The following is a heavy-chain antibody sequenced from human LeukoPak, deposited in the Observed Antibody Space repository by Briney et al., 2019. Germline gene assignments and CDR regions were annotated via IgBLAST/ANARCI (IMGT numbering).Heavy chain of an antibody. D-gene: IGHD6-19*01. CDR2: ISYDGSNK. CDR3: AKGGGWLPDY. J-gene: IGHJ4*02. CDR1: GFTFSSYG. Sequence: QPGRSLRLSCAGSGFTFSSYGMHWVRQAPGKGLEWVAVISYDGSNKYYADSVKGRFTISRDNSKNTLYLQMNSLRAEDTAVYYCAKGGGWLPDYWGQGTLVTVSS. V-gene: IGHV3-30*18.